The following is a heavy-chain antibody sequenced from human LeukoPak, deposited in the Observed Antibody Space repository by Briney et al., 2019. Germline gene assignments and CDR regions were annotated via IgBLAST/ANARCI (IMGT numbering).Heavy chain of an antibody. D-gene: IGHD3-10*01. CDR1: GFPFSSYV. Sequence: GGSLRLSCVASGFPFSSYVMHWVRQAPGKGLEYVSAMSSNGGSTYYAKSVKGRFTISRDISKNTLYLQMGSLRAEDMAVYYCARSGISMVRGVSFYYYGMDVWGQGTTVTVSS. CDR2: MSSNGGST. V-gene: IGHV3-64*01. J-gene: IGHJ6*02. CDR3: ARSGISMVRGVSFYYYGMDV.